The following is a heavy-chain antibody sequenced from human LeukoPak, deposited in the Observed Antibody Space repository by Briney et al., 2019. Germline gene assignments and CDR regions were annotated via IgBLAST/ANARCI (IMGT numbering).Heavy chain of an antibody. Sequence: GGSLRHSCAASGFSFSSFGMHWVREAPGKGLEWVAVISFDGSANNYADSVKGRFTISRDNSNNTLYLQMNSLRLEDTAVYYCANDRGMWQVWNWFDPCGQGTLVAVSS. CDR3: ANDRGMWQVWNWFDP. CDR1: GFSFSSFG. V-gene: IGHV3-33*06. CDR2: ISFDGSAN. D-gene: IGHD1-1*01. J-gene: IGHJ5*02.